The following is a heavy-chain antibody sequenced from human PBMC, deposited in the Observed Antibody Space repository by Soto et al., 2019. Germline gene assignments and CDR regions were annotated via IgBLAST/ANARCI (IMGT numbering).Heavy chain of an antibody. Sequence: SETLSLTCTVSGGSISSYYWSWIRQPPGKGLEWIGYIYYSGSTNYNPSLKSRVTISVDTSKNQFSLKLSSVTAADTAVYYCARHPTVIFDYWGQGTLVTVSS. CDR2: IYYSGST. CDR1: GGSISSYY. CDR3: ARHPTVIFDY. V-gene: IGHV4-59*08. D-gene: IGHD3-22*01. J-gene: IGHJ4*02.